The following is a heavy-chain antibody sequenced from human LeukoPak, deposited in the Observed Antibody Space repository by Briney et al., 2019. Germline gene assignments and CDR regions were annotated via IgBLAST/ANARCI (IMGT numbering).Heavy chain of an antibody. Sequence: GGSLRLSCAASGFTFSSYAMSWVRQAPGKGLEWVSAISGSGGSTYYADSVKGRFTISRDNSKNTLYLQMNSLRAEDTAVYYCAKEGTHLYDFWSGYYPGVYYYGMDVWGQGTTVTVSS. V-gene: IGHV3-23*01. CDR1: GFTFSSYA. CDR2: ISGSGGST. J-gene: IGHJ6*02. CDR3: AKEGTHLYDFWSGYYPGVYYYGMDV. D-gene: IGHD3-3*01.